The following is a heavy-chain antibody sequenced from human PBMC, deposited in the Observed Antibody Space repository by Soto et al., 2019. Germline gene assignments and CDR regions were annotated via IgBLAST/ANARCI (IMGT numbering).Heavy chain of an antibody. D-gene: IGHD1-1*01. Sequence: QVQLVQSGAEVKKPGSSVKVSCKASGGTFSTSAISWVRQAPGQGLEWVGGIMPVFPTPDYAQNFQGRVTITADESTTXAXLELTSLRADDTAVYYCARDKDRLQLGGNYYYILDVWGQGTAITVSS. CDR2: IMPVFPTP. J-gene: IGHJ6*02. CDR1: GGTFSTSA. V-gene: IGHV1-69*12. CDR3: ARDKDRLQLGGNYYYILDV.